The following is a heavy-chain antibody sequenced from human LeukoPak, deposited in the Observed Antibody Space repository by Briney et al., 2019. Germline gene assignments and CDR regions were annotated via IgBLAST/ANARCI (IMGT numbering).Heavy chain of an antibody. CDR1: GITFSSYV. CDR3: ARDQLGYDSSGNYDY. J-gene: IGHJ4*02. V-gene: IGHV3-23*01. CDR2: ISVSGAGT. D-gene: IGHD3-22*01. Sequence: GGSLRLSCAASGITFSSYVMSWVRQAPMKGLEWVSGISVSGAGTYYVDSVKGRFTISRDNSKNTLYLQMNSLRAEDTAVYYCARDQLGYDSSGNYDYWGQGTLVTVSS.